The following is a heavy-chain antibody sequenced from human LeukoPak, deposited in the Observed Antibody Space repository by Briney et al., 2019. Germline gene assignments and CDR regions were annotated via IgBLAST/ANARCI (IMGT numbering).Heavy chain of an antibody. V-gene: IGHV3-48*04. CDR3: ARVKLRGPYFDY. J-gene: IGHJ4*02. D-gene: IGHD4-17*01. CDR2: ISSSSSTI. Sequence: GGSLRLSCAASGFTFSSYSMNWVRQAPGKGLEGVSYISSSSSTIYYEHSLKGRFTISRDNAKNSLYLQMNSLRAEDTAVYYCARVKLRGPYFDYWGQGTLVTVSS. CDR1: GFTFSSYS.